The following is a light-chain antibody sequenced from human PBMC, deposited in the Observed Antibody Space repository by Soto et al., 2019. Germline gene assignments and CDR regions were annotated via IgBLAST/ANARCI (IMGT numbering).Light chain of an antibody. CDR1: HDISTF. V-gene: IGKV1-9*01. J-gene: IGKJ5*01. Sequence: DIQLTQSPSLLSASIGDRVTITCRASHDISTFLAWHQQKPGKAHKXLIYEASTLQSGVPSRFSGSGSGTEFTLTISGLMPEDGAAYHGQQLYTLPFTFGQGTRLEIK. CDR3: QQLYTLPFT. CDR2: EAS.